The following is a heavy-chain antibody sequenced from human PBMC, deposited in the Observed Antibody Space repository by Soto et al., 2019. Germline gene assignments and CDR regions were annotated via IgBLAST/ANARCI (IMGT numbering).Heavy chain of an antibody. CDR2: ISAYNGNT. V-gene: IGHV1-18*01. CDR3: ARDQGFRVVINSNWFDP. J-gene: IGHJ5*02. Sequence: ASVKVSCKASGYTFSRYGNMWGRQAPGQGLEWMGWISAYNGNTNSAEKLRGRLTMTTDASTTTAYMELRSLRSDDTAIYYCARDQGFRVVINSNWFDPWGHGTLVPDSS. D-gene: IGHD2-21*01. CDR1: GYTFSRYG.